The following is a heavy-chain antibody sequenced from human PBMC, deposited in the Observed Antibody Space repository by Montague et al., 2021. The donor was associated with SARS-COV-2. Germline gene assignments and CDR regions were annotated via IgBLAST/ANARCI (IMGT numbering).Heavy chain of an antibody. CDR3: ANSRPHTVEFGGALDI. V-gene: IGHV3-23*01. CDR1: GFTFSNYA. J-gene: IGHJ3*02. D-gene: IGHD2-15*01. Sequence: SLRLSCAASGFTFSNYAMSWVRQAPGKGLQWVSAIDGGGYSTYYEDSVKGRFTISRDNSKSTLHLQMNSLRAKDTAIYYCANSRPHTVEFGGALDIWGQGTMVTVSS. CDR2: IDGGGYST.